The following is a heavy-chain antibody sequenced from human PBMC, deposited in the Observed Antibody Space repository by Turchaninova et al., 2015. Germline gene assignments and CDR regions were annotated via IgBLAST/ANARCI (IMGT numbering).Heavy chain of an antibody. V-gene: IGHV2-5*02. J-gene: IGHJ3*02. Sequence: QITLKESGPTLVKPTQTLTLTCTFSGCSLNTYGVGVGWIRQPPGKALEWLALIYWDDDKPYSQSLKSRLTISKDTSTNQVVLTMTNMDPVDTATYYCAHRPMGGAFDIWGQGTMVTVSS. CDR3: AHRPMGGAFDI. CDR2: IYWDDDK. D-gene: IGHD3-10*01. CDR1: GCSLNTYGVG.